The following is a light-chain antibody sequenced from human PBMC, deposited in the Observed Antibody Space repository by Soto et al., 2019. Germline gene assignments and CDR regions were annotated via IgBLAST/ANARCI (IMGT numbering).Light chain of an antibody. Sequence: QSVLTQPASVSGSHGQSITISCTGTSSDVGGYNYVSWYQQHPGKAPKLMIYEVSNRPSGVSNRFSGSKSGNTASLTISGLQAEDEADYYCSSYTSRSTLDYVFGSGTKLTVL. CDR2: EVS. CDR3: SSYTSRSTLDYV. J-gene: IGLJ1*01. CDR1: SSDVGGYNY. V-gene: IGLV2-14*01.